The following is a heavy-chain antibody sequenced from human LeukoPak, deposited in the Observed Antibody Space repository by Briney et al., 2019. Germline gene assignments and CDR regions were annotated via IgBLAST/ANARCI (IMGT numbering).Heavy chain of an antibody. CDR2: IIPILGIA. V-gene: IGHV1-69*04. Sequence: ASVKVSCKASGGTFSSYAISWVRQAPGQGLEWMGRIIPILGIANYAQKFQGRVTITADKSTSTAYMELSSLRSEDTAVYYCAKSLSSSWYPAYYYYYGMDVWGQGTTVTVSS. CDR3: AKSLSSSWYPAYYYYYGMDV. D-gene: IGHD6-13*01. CDR1: GGTFSSYA. J-gene: IGHJ6*02.